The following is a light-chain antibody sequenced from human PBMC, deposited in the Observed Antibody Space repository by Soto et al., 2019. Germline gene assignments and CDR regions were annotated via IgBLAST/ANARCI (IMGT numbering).Light chain of an antibody. V-gene: IGLV1-44*01. J-gene: IGLJ2*01. CDR3: AAWDDSLIGAV. Sequence: QSVLTQPPSASGTPGQRVTISCSGSSSNIGSNTVNWYQQLPGTAPKLLIYSNNQRPSGVPDRFSGSKSGTSASLAISGLQSEDEADYYCAAWDDSLIGAVFGGGTKVTVL. CDR2: SNN. CDR1: SSNIGSNT.